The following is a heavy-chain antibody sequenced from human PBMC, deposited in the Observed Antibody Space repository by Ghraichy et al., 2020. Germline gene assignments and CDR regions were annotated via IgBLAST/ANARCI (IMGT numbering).Heavy chain of an antibody. V-gene: IGHV5-51*01. CDR3: ARSKYYYDSSGYLIDY. J-gene: IGHJ4*02. CDR1: GYSFISYW. D-gene: IGHD3-22*01. Sequence: GGSLRLSCKGSGYSFISYWIGWVRQMPGKGLEWMGIVYPGDSDTRYSPSFQGQVTISADKSITTAYLQWSSLKASDTAMYYCARSKYYYDSSGYLIDYWGQGTLVTVSS. CDR2: VYPGDSDT.